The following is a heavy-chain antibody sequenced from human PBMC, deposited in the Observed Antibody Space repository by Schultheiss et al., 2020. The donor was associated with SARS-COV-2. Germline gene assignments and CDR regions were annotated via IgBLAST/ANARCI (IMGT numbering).Heavy chain of an antibody. J-gene: IGHJ4*02. CDR3: ARDGGDAFDY. Sequence: SQTLSLTCAVSGGSISSGGYSWSWIRQHPGKGLEWIGYIYYSGSTNYNPSLKSRVTMSVDTSKNQFSLKLSSVTAADTAVYYCARDGGDAFDYWGQGTLVTVSS. V-gene: IGHV4-31*02. CDR2: IYYSGST. D-gene: IGHD3-10*01. CDR1: GGSISSGGYS.